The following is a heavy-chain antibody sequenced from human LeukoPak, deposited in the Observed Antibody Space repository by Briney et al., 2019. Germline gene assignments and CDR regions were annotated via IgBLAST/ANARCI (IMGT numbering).Heavy chain of an antibody. V-gene: IGHV3-30-3*01. D-gene: IGHD5-12*01. CDR2: ISDDGNNK. CDR3: ARSGYSGDNPFDY. J-gene: IGHJ4*02. CDR1: GFTFSRHA. Sequence: QSGGSLRLSCAASGFTFSRHAMHWVRQAPGRGLEWVAIISDDGNNKYYADSVKGRFTISRDNSKNTQYLQMNSLRGEDTAMYYCARSGYSGDNPFDYWGQGTLVTVSS.